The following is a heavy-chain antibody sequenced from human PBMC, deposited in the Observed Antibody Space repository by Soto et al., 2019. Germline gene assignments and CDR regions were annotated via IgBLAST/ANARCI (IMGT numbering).Heavy chain of an antibody. J-gene: IGHJ5*02. CDR1: RFTFSTSA. Sequence: EVPLLESGGGLAQAGGSLTLSCAASRFTFSTSAMSWVRQAPGKGLEWVSAISGSGGTTYYADSVKGRFTISRDNSQNVLFLHMNSLRAEDTAVYYCAKGLVNWFDPWGQGTLVIVSS. V-gene: IGHV3-23*01. D-gene: IGHD6-6*01. CDR2: ISGSGGTT. CDR3: AKGLVNWFDP.